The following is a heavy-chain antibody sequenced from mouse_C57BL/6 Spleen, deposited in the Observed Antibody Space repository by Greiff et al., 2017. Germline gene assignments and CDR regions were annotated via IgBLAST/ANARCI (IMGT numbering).Heavy chain of an antibody. CDR3: AREGTAQAAWFAY. V-gene: IGHV3-6*01. CDR2: ISYDGSN. D-gene: IGHD3-2*02. CDR1: GYSITSGYY. Sequence: EVQLQESGPGLVKPSQSLSLTCSATGYSITSGYYWNWIRQFPGNKLEWMGYISYDGSNNYNPSLKNRISITRDTSKNQVFLKLNSVTTEDTATYYCAREGTAQAAWFAYWGQGTLVTVSA. J-gene: IGHJ3*01.